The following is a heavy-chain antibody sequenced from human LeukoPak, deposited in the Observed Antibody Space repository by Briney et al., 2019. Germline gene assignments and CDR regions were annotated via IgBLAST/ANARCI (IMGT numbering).Heavy chain of an antibody. CDR2: IIPILGIA. J-gene: IGHJ6*02. V-gene: IGHV1-69*04. Sequence: SVKVSCKASGYTFTSYGISWVRQAPGQGLEWMGRIIPILGIANYAQKFQGRVTITADKSTSTAYMELSSLRSEDTAVYYCARAKGIGSYGMDVWGQGTTVTVSS. CDR3: ARAKGIGSYGMDV. CDR1: GYTFTSYG. D-gene: IGHD2/OR15-2a*01.